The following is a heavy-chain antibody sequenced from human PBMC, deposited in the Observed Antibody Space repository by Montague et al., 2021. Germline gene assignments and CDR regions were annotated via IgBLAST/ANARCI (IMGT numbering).Heavy chain of an antibody. Sequence: SETLSLTCGVYGGSLSEYYWTWIRQSPEKGLEWIGEVRHIGSTNYNPSLKSRVTMSVDKSKNQFSLKLRSVTAADTAVYYCASDRGPFDYWGQGTGVTVSS. J-gene: IGHJ4*02. V-gene: IGHV4-34*01. D-gene: IGHD3-10*01. CDR2: VRHIGST. CDR1: GGSLSEYY. CDR3: ASDRGPFDY.